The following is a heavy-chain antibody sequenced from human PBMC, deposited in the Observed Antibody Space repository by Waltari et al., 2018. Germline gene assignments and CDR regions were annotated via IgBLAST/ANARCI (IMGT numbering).Heavy chain of an antibody. J-gene: IGHJ4*02. D-gene: IGHD3-16*01. CDR1: GFNFHASP. V-gene: IGHV3-73*01. CDR3: AKQKTGGANDF. Sequence: EVQLVESGGGLVLPGISLKFSCAASGFNFHASPIHWGRQAAGKGLEWIGRIRSTFNNYATGYGESMKGRFTISRDDSKDTAYLEIHSLKTEDTAVYYCAKQKTGGANDFWGQGTLVTVSA. CDR2: IRSTFNNYAT.